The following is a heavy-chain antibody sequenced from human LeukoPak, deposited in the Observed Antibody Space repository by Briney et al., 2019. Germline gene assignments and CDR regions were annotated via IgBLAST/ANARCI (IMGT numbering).Heavy chain of an antibody. J-gene: IGHJ4*02. V-gene: IGHV4-39*07. CDR3: ARDTFLSGPQPYYFDY. Sequence: SETLSLTCTVSGVSISSSSYYWGWIRQPPGKGLEWIGSIYYSGSTYYNPSLKGRVTISVDTSKNQFSLKLSSVTAADTAVYYCARDTFLSGPQPYYFDYWGQGTLVTVSS. CDR1: GVSISSSSYY. D-gene: IGHD1-14*01. CDR2: IYYSGST.